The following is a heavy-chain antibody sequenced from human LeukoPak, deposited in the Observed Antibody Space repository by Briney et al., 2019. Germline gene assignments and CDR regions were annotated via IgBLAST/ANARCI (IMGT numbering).Heavy chain of an antibody. CDR3: AKDSWYYGSGSTSAIDY. CDR1: GFTFSSYA. J-gene: IGHJ4*02. V-gene: IGHV3-23*01. D-gene: IGHD3-10*01. CDR2: ISGSGGST. Sequence: GGSQRLSCAASGFTFSSYAMSWVRQTPGKGLEWVSAISGSGGSTYYADSVKGRFTISRDNSKNTLYLQMNSLRAEDTAVYYCAKDSWYYGSGSTSAIDYWGQGTLVTVSS.